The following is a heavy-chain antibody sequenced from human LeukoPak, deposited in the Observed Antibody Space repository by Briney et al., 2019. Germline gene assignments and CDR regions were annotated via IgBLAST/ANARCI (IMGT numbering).Heavy chain of an antibody. J-gene: IGHJ4*02. V-gene: IGHV3-66*02. CDR1: GFTFSSNY. Sequence: GGSLRLSCAASGFTFSSNYMSWVRQAPGKGLEWVSVIYSGGSTYYADSVKGRFTISRDNSKNTLYLQMNSLRAEDTAVYYCARSPGNWNFFDYWGQGTLVTVSS. D-gene: IGHD1-1*01. CDR2: IYSGGST. CDR3: ARSPGNWNFFDY.